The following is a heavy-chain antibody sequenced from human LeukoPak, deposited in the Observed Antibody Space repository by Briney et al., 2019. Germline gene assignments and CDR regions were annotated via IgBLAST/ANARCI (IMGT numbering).Heavy chain of an antibody. D-gene: IGHD2-15*01. CDR3: ARDPSVVVVASNWFDP. Sequence: GGSLRLSCAASGFTFSSYAMHGVRQAPGRGLEGVGVISYDGSNKYYADSVKGRFTISRDNSKNKLYLQMNSLRADDTDVYDCARDPSVVVVASNWFDPWGQGTLVTVSS. V-gene: IGHV3-30-3*01. CDR2: ISYDGSNK. CDR1: GFTFSSYA. J-gene: IGHJ5*02.